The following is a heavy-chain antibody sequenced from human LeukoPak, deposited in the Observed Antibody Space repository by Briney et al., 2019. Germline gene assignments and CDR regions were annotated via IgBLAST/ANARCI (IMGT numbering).Heavy chain of an antibody. CDR3: ARGANWGSPDY. J-gene: IGHJ4*02. D-gene: IGHD7-27*01. Sequence: PSETLSLTCTVSGGSISSNYWSWIRQPPGKGLEWIGYIHYSGTTSYNPSLKSRVTISLDTSKNQFSLKLSSVTAADTAVYYCARGANWGSPDYWGQGTLVTVSS. CDR1: GGSISSNY. V-gene: IGHV4-59*01. CDR2: IHYSGTT.